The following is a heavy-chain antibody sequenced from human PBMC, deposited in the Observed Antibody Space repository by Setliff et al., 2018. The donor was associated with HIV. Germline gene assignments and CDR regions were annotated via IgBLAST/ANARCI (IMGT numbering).Heavy chain of an antibody. J-gene: IGHJ3*01. CDR1: GGSISTYY. Sequence: SETLSLTCTVSGGSISTYYWSWIRQPPGKGLEWIGSIYFTGSSDNNPSLKSRVTLPVDTSKHQFSLKLSSVSAADTAVYYCARVQMAYAAFDVWGQGTMVTVSS. CDR2: IYFTGSS. V-gene: IGHV4-59*01. CDR3: ARVQMAYAAFDV. D-gene: IGHD4-17*01.